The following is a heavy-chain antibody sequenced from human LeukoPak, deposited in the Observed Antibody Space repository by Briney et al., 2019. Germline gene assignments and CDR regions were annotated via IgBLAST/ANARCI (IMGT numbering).Heavy chain of an antibody. J-gene: IGHJ1*01. CDR2: IYYSGST. Sequence: KASETLSLTCTVSGGSISSYYWSWIRQPPGKGLEWLGYIYYSGSTNYNPSLKSRVTISVDTSKNQFSLKLSSVTAADTAVYYCARATETFSWFLQHWGQGTLVTVSS. V-gene: IGHV4-59*01. CDR3: ARATETFSWFLQH. CDR1: GGSISSYY. D-gene: IGHD6-13*01.